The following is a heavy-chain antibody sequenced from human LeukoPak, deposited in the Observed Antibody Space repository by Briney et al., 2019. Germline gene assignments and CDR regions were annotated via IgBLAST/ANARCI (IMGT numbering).Heavy chain of an antibody. V-gene: IGHV4-59*05. D-gene: IGHD2-15*01. J-gene: IGHJ4*02. CDR2: IYYSGST. Sequence: SETLSLTCTASGGSISSYYWSWIRQPPGKGLEWIGSIYYSGSTYYNPSLKSRVTISVDTSKNQFSLKLSSVTAADTAVYYCATRGYCSGGSCYLKSALFDYWGQGTLVTVSS. CDR3: ATRGYCSGGSCYLKSALFDY. CDR1: GGSISSYY.